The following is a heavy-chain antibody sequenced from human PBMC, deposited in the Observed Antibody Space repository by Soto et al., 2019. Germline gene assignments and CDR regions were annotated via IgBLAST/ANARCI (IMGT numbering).Heavy chain of an antibody. J-gene: IGHJ4*02. CDR3: ARFKDGYNFYFDY. CDR1: GFTFSSYG. CDR2: IWYDGSNK. V-gene: IGHV3-33*01. D-gene: IGHD5-12*01. Sequence: GGSLRLSCAASGFTFSSYGMHWVRQAPGKGLEWVAVIWYDGSNKYYADSVKGRFTISRDNSKNTLYLQMNSLRAEDTAVYYCARFKDGYNFYFDYWGQGTLVTVSS.